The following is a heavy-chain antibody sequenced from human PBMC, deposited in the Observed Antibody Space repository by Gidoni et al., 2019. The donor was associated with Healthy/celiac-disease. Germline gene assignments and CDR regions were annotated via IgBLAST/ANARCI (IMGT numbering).Heavy chain of an antibody. CDR2: IYYSGST. CDR1: GGSITSSSYY. Sequence: QLQLQESGPGLVKPSETLSLTCTVSGGSITSSSYYWGWIRQPPGKGLEWIGSIYYSGSTYYNPSLKSRVTISVDTSKNQFSLKLSSVTAADTAVYYCARVSRTNTAMAGYWGQGTLVTVSS. CDR3: ARVSRTNTAMAGY. J-gene: IGHJ4*02. D-gene: IGHD5-18*01. V-gene: IGHV4-39*07.